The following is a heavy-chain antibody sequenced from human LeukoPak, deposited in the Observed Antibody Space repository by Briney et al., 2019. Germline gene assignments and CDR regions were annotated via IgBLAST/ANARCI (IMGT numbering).Heavy chain of an antibody. CDR1: GGTFSSYA. D-gene: IGHD3-3*01. CDR2: IIPIFGTA. Sequence: SVKVSCKASGGTFSSYAISWVRQAPGQGLEWMGGIIPIFGTANYAQKFQGRVTITTDESTSTAYMELSSLRSEDTAVYYCARAPYDFWSGYYYYYYMDVWGKGTTVTLSS. V-gene: IGHV1-69*05. J-gene: IGHJ6*03. CDR3: ARAPYDFWSGYYYYYYMDV.